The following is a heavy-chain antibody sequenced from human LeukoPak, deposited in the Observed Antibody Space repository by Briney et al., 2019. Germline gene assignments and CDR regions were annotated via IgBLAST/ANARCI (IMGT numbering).Heavy chain of an antibody. CDR2: IYHSGST. CDR3: ARATYSIAAAQYYFDY. D-gene: IGHD6-13*01. V-gene: IGHV4-4*02. J-gene: IGHJ4*02. CDR1: GGSISSSNW. Sequence: SETLSLTCAVSGGSISSSNWWSWVRQPPGKGLEWIGEIYHSGSTNYNPSLKSRVTISVDKSKNQFSLKLSSVTAADTAVYYCARATYSIAAAQYYFDYWGQGTLVTVSS.